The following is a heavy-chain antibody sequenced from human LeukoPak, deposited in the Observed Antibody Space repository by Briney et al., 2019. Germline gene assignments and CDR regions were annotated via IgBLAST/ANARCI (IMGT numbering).Heavy chain of an antibody. V-gene: IGHV3-21*01. CDR2: ISSSSSYI. D-gene: IGHD5-18*01. J-gene: IGHJ3*02. CDR3: ARKLLIQLWSHDAFDI. CDR1: GFTFSSYS. Sequence: PGGSLRLSCAASGFTFSSYSMNWVRQAPGKGLEWVSSISSSSSYIYYADSVKGRFTISRDNAKNSLYLQMNSLRAEDTAVYYCARKLLIQLWSHDAFDIWGQGTMVTVSS.